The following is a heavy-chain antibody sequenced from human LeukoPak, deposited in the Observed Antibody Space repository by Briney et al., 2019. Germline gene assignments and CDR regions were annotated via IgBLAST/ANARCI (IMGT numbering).Heavy chain of an antibody. CDR1: GYTFTSYD. CDR3: AREGLRGYSGYDSYYYGMDV. CDR2: MNPNSGNT. J-gene: IGHJ6*02. Sequence: ASVKVSCKASGYTFTSYDINWVRQATGQGLEWMGWMNPNSGNTGYAQKFQGRVTMTRNTSISTAYMELSSLRSEDTAVYYCAREGLRGYSGYDSYYYGMDVWGQGTTVTVSS. D-gene: IGHD5-12*01. V-gene: IGHV1-8*01.